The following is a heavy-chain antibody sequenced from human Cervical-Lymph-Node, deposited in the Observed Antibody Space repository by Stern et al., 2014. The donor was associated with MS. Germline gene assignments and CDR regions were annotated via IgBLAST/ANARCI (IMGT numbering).Heavy chain of an antibody. CDR1: GFTFSSYW. D-gene: IGHD1-26*01. CDR2: IKQDGSET. Sequence: VQLEESGGGLVQPGGSLRLSCAASGFTFSSYWMSWVRQAPGEGMEWGANIKQDGSETYYVDPVKGRFTISRDNAKNSLYLQMSSLRAEDTAVYYGARAARGSYWYFDLWGRGTLVTVSS. V-gene: IGHV3-7*03. CDR3: ARAARGSYWYFDL. J-gene: IGHJ2*01.